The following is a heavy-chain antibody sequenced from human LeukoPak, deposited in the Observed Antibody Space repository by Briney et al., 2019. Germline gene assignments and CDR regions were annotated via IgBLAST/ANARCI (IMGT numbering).Heavy chain of an antibody. D-gene: IGHD4-17*01. CDR1: GYTFTGYY. Sequence: ASVKVSCKASGYTFTGYYIHWVRQAPGQGLEWLGWINPNSGGTKYAQKFQGRVTMTRDTSIRTAYMELSGLRSDDTAVYYCARDHGDYVQYNWFDPWGQGTLVAVSS. CDR3: ARDHGDYVQYNWFDP. CDR2: INPNSGGT. J-gene: IGHJ5*02. V-gene: IGHV1-2*02.